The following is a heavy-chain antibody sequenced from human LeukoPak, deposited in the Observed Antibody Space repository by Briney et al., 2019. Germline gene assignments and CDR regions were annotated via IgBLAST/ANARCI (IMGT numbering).Heavy chain of an antibody. J-gene: IGHJ4*02. V-gene: IGHV3-74*01. CDR3: ARICSSTDCLIPD. CDR1: GFTFNSYA. CDR2: INSDASDT. Sequence: PGGSLRLSCAVSGFTFNSYAMNWVRQAPGKGLVWISRINSDASDTNYADFVKGRFTISRDNAKNTVYLQINSLRDEDTAVYYCARICSSTDCLIPDWGQGTLVTVSS. D-gene: IGHD2-2*01.